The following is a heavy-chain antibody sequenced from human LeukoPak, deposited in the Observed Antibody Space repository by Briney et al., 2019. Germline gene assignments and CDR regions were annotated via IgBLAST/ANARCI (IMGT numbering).Heavy chain of an antibody. CDR3: ARTTVRFSSYYFDY. V-gene: IGHV4-34*01. J-gene: IGHJ4*02. CDR1: GGSFSGYY. D-gene: IGHD4-17*01. Sequence: PSETLSLTCAVYGGSFSGYYWSWIRQPPGKGLEWIGEINHSGSTNYNPSLKSQVTISVDTSKNQFSLKLSSVTAADTAVYYCARTTVRFSSYYFDYWGQGTLVTVSS. CDR2: INHSGST.